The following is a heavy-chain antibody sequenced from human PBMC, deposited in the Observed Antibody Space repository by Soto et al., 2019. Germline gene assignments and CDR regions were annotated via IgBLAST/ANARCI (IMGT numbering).Heavy chain of an antibody. D-gene: IGHD6-19*01. V-gene: IGHV3-23*01. J-gene: IGHJ4*02. Sequence: DVQLLESGGALIQSGGSLRLACAASGFTFPSYAMNWVRQAPGKGLEWVSSISASGGSTYYADSVKGRFTISRDNSKNSLYLQMNSLRVEDTAIYYCAQTWAGDYWGQGTLVSVSS. CDR2: ISASGGST. CDR3: AQTWAGDY. CDR1: GFTFPSYA.